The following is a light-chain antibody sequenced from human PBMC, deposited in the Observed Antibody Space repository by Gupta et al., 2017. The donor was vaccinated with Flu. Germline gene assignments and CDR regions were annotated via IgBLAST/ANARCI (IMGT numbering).Light chain of an antibody. Sequence: QSALTQPASVSRSPGQSITISCTGTSSDVGGYNYVSWYQQHPGKAPKLMIYEVSNRPSGVSNRFSGSKSGNTASLTISGLHAEDEADYYCSSYTSSSTWVFGGGTKLTVL. CDR1: SSDVGGYNY. CDR2: EVS. V-gene: IGLV2-14*01. CDR3: SSYTSSSTWV. J-gene: IGLJ3*02.